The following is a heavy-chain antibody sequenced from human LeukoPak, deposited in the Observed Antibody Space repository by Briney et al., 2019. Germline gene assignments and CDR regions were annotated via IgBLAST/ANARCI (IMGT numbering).Heavy chain of an antibody. V-gene: IGHV3-74*01. Sequence: PGGSLRLSCAASGFTVSSNYMSWVRQAPGKGLVWVSRINSDGSSTSYADSVKGRFTISRDNAKNTLYLQMNSLRAEDTAVYYCAQLKYSSEDYWGQGTLVTVSS. J-gene: IGHJ4*02. CDR2: INSDGSST. CDR3: AQLKYSSEDY. CDR1: GFTVSSNY. D-gene: IGHD6-19*01.